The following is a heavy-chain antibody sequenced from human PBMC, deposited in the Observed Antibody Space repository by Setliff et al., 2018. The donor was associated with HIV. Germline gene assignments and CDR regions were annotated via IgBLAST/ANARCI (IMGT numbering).Heavy chain of an antibody. V-gene: IGHV5-51*01. Sequence: PGESLKISCKGSGYIFSTYWISWVRQMPGKGLEWMGIIYPGDSDTRYSPSFQGQVTISVDKSISTAYLQWNSLKASDTAIYYCARALDFLTEQLNWFFPLWGRGTLVTVSS. CDR1: GYIFSTYW. D-gene: IGHD3-9*01. CDR2: IYPGDSDT. CDR3: ARALDFLTEQLNWFFPL. J-gene: IGHJ2*01.